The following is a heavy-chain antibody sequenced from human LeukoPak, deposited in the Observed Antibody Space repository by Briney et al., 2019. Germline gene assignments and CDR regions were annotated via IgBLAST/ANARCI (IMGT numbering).Heavy chain of an antibody. CDR1: GFTFSSYA. J-gene: IGHJ4*02. Sequence: PGGSLRLSCAPSGFTFSSYAMHWVRQAPGKGLEWVAVISYDVRSTYYTDSVKGRFTISRDNSKNTLYLQMNSLRAEDTAVYYCVRGGILGYCSSTSCSFDYWGQGTLVTVSS. CDR3: VRGGILGYCSSTSCSFDY. D-gene: IGHD2-2*01. CDR2: ISYDVRST. V-gene: IGHV3-30*04.